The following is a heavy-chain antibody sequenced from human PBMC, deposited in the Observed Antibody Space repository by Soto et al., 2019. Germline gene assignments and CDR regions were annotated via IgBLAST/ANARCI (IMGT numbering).Heavy chain of an antibody. D-gene: IGHD5-18*01. Sequence: GGSLRLSCAASGFTFSSYSMNWVRQAPGKGLEWVSSISSSSSYIYYADSVKGRFTISRDNAKNSLYLQMNSLRAEDTAVYYCARALRPRGYSFYYYYGMDVWGQGTTVTVSS. V-gene: IGHV3-21*01. CDR3: ARALRPRGYSFYYYYGMDV. CDR1: GFTFSSYS. J-gene: IGHJ6*02. CDR2: ISSSSSYI.